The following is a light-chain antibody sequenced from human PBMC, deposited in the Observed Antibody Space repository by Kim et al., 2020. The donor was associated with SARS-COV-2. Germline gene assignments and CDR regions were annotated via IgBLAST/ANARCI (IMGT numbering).Light chain of an antibody. CDR1: SPNVGAGYD. Sequence: RVTDTCLERSPNVGAGYDLPWYQQPPGTAPPPPLYGNSHRPSGVPDRFSGSKSGTSHSLAITGLQAEYEADYYCQSYDSSLRGYVFGTGTKVTVL. V-gene: IGLV1-40*01. CDR2: GNS. CDR3: QSYDSSLRGYV. J-gene: IGLJ1*01.